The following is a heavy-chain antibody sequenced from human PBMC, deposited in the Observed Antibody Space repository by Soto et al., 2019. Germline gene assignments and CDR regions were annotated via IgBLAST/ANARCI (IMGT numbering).Heavy chain of an antibody. D-gene: IGHD6-13*01. CDR3: ARWTMYSSSSCYFDY. CDR2: IYHNGGT. V-gene: IGHV4-4*02. J-gene: IGHJ4*02. Sequence: QVQLQESGPGLVKPSGTLSLTCTVSGGSINSDNWWNWVRQPPGKGLEWIGQIYHNGGTNYNPSLGSRVPISGDKSRSQCCRRLTSVTAADTAVYYCARWTMYSSSSCYFDYWGQGTLGTVSS. CDR1: GGSINSDNW.